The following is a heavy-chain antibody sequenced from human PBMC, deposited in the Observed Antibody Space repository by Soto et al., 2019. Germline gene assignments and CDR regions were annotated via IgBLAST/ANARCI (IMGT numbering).Heavy chain of an antibody. CDR1: GFTFSSYA. Sequence: PGGSLRLSCAASGFTFSSYAMHWVRQAPGKGLEWVAVISYDGSNKYYADSVKGRFTISRDNSKNTLYLQMNSLRAEDTAVYYCARDPRGYSYGVDYWGQGTLVTVSS. D-gene: IGHD5-18*01. CDR2: ISYDGSNK. CDR3: ARDPRGYSYGVDY. V-gene: IGHV3-30-3*01. J-gene: IGHJ4*02.